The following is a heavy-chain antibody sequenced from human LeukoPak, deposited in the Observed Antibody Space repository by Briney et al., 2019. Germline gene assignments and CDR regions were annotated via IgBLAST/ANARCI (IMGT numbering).Heavy chain of an antibody. CDR1: GASIRSDY. CDR3: ARLRYGGNSDY. D-gene: IGHD4-23*01. J-gene: IGHJ4*02. V-gene: IGHV4-59*08. CDR2: IYNTGST. Sequence: SETLSLTCIVSGASIRSDYWTWIRQPPGKGLEWIGSIYNTGSTNCNPSLKSRVTISIDTSNNKFSLRLSSGAAAYTAVYYCARLRYGGNSDYWGQGTLVTVFS.